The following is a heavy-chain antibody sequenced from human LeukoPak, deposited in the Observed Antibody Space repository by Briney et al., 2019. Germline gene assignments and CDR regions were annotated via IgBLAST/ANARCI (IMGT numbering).Heavy chain of an antibody. D-gene: IGHD6-6*01. Sequence: SETLSLTCTVSGYSISSGYYWGWIRQPPGKGLEWIGSIYHSGSTYYNPSLKSRVTISVDTSKNQFSLKLSSVTAADTAVYYCARGGGYSSSSAWFDPWGQGTLVTVSS. V-gene: IGHV4-38-2*02. CDR1: GYSISSGYY. CDR3: ARGGGYSSSSAWFDP. CDR2: IYHSGST. J-gene: IGHJ5*02.